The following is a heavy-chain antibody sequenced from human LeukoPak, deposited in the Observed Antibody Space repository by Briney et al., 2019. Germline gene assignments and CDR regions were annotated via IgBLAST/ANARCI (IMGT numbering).Heavy chain of an antibody. D-gene: IGHD2-2*01. Sequence: SETLSLTCTVSGGSISSYYWSWIRQPPGKGLEWIGYIYYSGSTNYNPSLKSRVTISVDTSKNQFSLKLSSVTAADTAVYYCELWKVYCSSTSCLSGYFDYWGQGTLVTVSS. V-gene: IGHV4-59*01. CDR3: ELWKVYCSSTSCLSGYFDY. CDR1: GGSISSYY. J-gene: IGHJ4*02. CDR2: IYYSGST.